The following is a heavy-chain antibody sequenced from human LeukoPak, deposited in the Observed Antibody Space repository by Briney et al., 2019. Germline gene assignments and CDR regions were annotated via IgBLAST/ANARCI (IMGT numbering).Heavy chain of an antibody. V-gene: IGHV3-9*01. CDR2: ISWNSGSI. CDR1: GFTFDDYA. CDR3: AKLPNSVARVDAFDI. Sequence: SGGSLRLSCAASGFTFDDYAMHWVRQAPGKGLEWVSGISWNSGSIGYADSVKGRFTISRDNAKNSLYLQMNSLRAEDTALYYCAKLPNSVARVDAFDIWGQGTMVTVSS. D-gene: IGHD4-23*01. J-gene: IGHJ3*02.